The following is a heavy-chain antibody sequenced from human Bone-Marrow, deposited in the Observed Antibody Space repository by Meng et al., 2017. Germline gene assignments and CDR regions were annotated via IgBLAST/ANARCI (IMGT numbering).Heavy chain of an antibody. Sequence: SETLSLTCTVSGYSISSGYYWGWIRQPPGKGLEWIGSIYYSGSTYYNPSLKSRVTISVDTSKNQFSLKLSSVTAADTAVYYCARGLLWFGEVSPVDYWGQGTLVTVSS. CDR2: IYYSGST. V-gene: IGHV4-38-2*02. D-gene: IGHD3-10*01. J-gene: IGHJ4*02. CDR1: GYSISSGYY. CDR3: ARGLLWFGEVSPVDY.